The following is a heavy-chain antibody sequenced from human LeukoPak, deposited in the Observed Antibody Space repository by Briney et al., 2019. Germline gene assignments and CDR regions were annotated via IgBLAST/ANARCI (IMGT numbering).Heavy chain of an antibody. V-gene: IGHV4-39*01. Sequence: SETLSLTCTVSGASISSSDYYWDWIRKPPGKGLEWIGNIYHSGSTYYNPSLKSRVTISVHTSKNQLALQLNSVTAADTAVYYCARHGSGSFFVYWGQGSLVTVSS. CDR3: ARHGSGSFFVY. CDR1: GASISSSDYY. J-gene: IGHJ4*02. D-gene: IGHD2-15*01. CDR2: IYHSGST.